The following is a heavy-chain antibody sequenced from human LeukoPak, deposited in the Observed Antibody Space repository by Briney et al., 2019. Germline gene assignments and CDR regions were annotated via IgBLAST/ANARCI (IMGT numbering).Heavy chain of an antibody. V-gene: IGHV1-2*02. Sequence: GASVKVSCKASGYTFTGYYMHWVRQAPGQGLEWMGWINPNSGGTNYAQKFQGRVTMTRDTSISTAYMELSRLRSDDTAVYYCARGGLLRYFDWLLYYFDYWGQGTLVTVSS. D-gene: IGHD3-9*01. CDR3: ARGGLLRYFDWLLYYFDY. J-gene: IGHJ4*02. CDR2: INPNSGGT. CDR1: GYTFTGYY.